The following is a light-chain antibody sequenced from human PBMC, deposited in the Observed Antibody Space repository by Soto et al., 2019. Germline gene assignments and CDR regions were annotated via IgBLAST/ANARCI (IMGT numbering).Light chain of an antibody. J-gene: IGLJ3*02. CDR1: SSDVGGYNY. CDR3: SSHTSINPWV. V-gene: IGLV2-14*01. Sequence: QSVLTQPASVSGSPGQSITISCTGTSSDVGGYNYVSWYQQHPGKAPKLMIYEVSNRPSGVSNRFSGSKSGNTASLTISGLQAEDEADYYCSSHTSINPWVFGGGTKLTVL. CDR2: EVS.